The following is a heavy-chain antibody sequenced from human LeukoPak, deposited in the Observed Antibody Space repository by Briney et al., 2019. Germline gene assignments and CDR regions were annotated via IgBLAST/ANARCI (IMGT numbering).Heavy chain of an antibody. CDR3: AKDIGSSDPSSYFDY. CDR1: GFTFSSYA. CDR2: ISSNGGST. D-gene: IGHD1-26*01. J-gene: IGHJ4*02. Sequence: GGSLRLSCSASGFTFSSYAMHWVRQAPGKGLEYVSAISSNGGSTYYADSVKGRFTISRDNAKNSLYLQMNSLRAEDTALHYCAKDIGSSDPSSYFDYWGQGTLVTVSS. V-gene: IGHV3-64*04.